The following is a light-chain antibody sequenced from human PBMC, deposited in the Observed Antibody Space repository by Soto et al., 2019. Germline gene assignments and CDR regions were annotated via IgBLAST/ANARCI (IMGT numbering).Light chain of an antibody. CDR1: QSVSSSY. CDR2: GAS. Sequence: ELALTQSPGTLSFPPGERATLSCRASQSVSSSYLAWYQQKPGQAPRLLIYGASSRATGIPDRFSGSVSGTGFTLTISRLEPEDFAVYYCQQYGSSPPWTFGQGTKVDIK. J-gene: IGKJ1*01. V-gene: IGKV3-20*01. CDR3: QQYGSSPPWT.